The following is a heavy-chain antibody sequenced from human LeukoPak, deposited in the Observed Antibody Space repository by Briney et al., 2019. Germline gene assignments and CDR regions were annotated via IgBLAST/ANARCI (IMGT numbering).Heavy chain of an antibody. V-gene: IGHV3-48*04. CDR2: ISSGSGTI. J-gene: IGHJ3*02. CDR3: AGKFTYSSSWYEIAI. D-gene: IGHD6-13*01. CDR1: GFTFSSYS. Sequence: GGSLRLSCAASGFTFSSYSMNWVRQAPGKGLEWVSYISSGSGTIYYADSVKGRFTISRDNAKNSLYLQMNSLRAEDTAVYYCAGKFTYSSSWYEIAIWGQGTMVTVSS.